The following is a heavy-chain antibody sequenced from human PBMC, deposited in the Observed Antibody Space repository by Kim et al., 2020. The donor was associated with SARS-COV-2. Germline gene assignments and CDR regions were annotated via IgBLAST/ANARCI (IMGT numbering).Heavy chain of an antibody. CDR3: ARGEFDYGDYAGSPSTFDS. CDR1: GFTFSSYS. CDR2: ISSSSSYI. V-gene: IGHV3-21*01. Sequence: GGSLRLSCAASGFTFSSYSMNWVRQAPGKGLEWVSSISSSSSYIYYADSVKGRFTISRDNAKNSLYLQMNSLRAEDTAVYYCARGEFDYGDYAGSPSTFDSWGQGTLVTASS. J-gene: IGHJ4*02. D-gene: IGHD4-17*01.